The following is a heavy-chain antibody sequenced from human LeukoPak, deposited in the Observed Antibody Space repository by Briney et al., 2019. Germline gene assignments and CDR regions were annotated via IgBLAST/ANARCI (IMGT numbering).Heavy chain of an antibody. J-gene: IGHJ4*02. Sequence: GASVKVSCKASGYTFTGYYMHWVRQAPGQGLEWMGIINPSGGSTSYAQKFQGRVTITTDESTSTAYMELSSLRSEDTAVYYCARRGSDYGDYFFDYWGQGTLVTVSS. CDR2: INPSGGST. CDR3: ARRGSDYGDYFFDY. D-gene: IGHD4-17*01. V-gene: IGHV1-46*01. CDR1: GYTFTGYY.